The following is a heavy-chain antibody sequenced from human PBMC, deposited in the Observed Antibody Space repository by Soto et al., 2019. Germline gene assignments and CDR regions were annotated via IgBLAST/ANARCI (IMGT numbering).Heavy chain of an antibody. CDR3: ARASSGWHFDY. J-gene: IGHJ4*02. D-gene: IGHD6-19*01. Sequence: GGSLRLSCAASGFTFSSYGMHWVRQAPGKGLEWVAVIWYDGSNKYYADSVKGRFTISRDNSKNTLYLQMNSLRADDTAVYYCARASSGWHFDYWGQGTLVTVSS. V-gene: IGHV3-33*01. CDR2: IWYDGSNK. CDR1: GFTFSSYG.